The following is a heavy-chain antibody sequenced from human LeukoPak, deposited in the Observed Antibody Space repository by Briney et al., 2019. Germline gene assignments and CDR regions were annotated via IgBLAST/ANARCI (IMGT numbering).Heavy chain of an antibody. D-gene: IGHD1-26*01. CDR2: IYYSGNT. CDR1: GGSISSYY. V-gene: IGHV4-59*05. CDR3: AHFKGGSFDF. J-gene: IGHJ3*01. Sequence: SETLSLTCSVSGGSISSYYWSWIRQPPGKGLEWIGSIYYSGNTYYNPSLKSRVTISVDTSKNQFSLKLTSVTAADTAVYYCAHFKGGSFDFWGQGTMVTVSS.